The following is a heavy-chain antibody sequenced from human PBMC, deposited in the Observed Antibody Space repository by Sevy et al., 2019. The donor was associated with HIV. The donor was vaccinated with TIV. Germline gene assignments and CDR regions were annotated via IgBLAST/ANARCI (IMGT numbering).Heavy chain of an antibody. J-gene: IGHJ2*01. CDR3: AKDGYSYVNWYFDL. Sequence: GGSLRLSCAASGFTFDDYAMHWVRQAPGKGLEWVSLISWDGGSTYYADSVKGRFTISRDNSKNSLYLQMNSLRAEDTALYYCAKDGYSYVNWYFDLWGRGTLVTVSS. CDR1: GFTFDDYA. V-gene: IGHV3-43D*04. D-gene: IGHD5-18*01. CDR2: ISWDGGST.